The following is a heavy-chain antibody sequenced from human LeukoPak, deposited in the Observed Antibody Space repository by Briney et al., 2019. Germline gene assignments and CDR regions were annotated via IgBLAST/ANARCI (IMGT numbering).Heavy chain of an antibody. CDR3: AREQPSPSGYPPDAFDI. Sequence: PGGPLRLSCAASGFTFSSYAMHWLRQAPGKGLEWVAVISYDGSNKYYADSVKGRFTISRDNSKNTLYLQMNSLRAEDTAVYYCAREQPSPSGYPPDAFDIWGQGTMVTVSS. D-gene: IGHD3-22*01. CDR2: ISYDGSNK. CDR1: GFTFSSYA. V-gene: IGHV3-30-3*01. J-gene: IGHJ3*02.